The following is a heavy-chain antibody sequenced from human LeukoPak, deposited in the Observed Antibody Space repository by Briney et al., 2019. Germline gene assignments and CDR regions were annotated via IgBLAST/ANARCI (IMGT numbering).Heavy chain of an antibody. D-gene: IGHD4-17*01. CDR2: IHYGGNT. Sequence: SETLSLTCTVTGGSISSSDHYWGWIRQPPGKGLEWIGSIHYGGNTYYNPSFSSRLTISIDTSKNQFSLNLGSVTAADTAVYYCARDITVPTYDDVDVWGKGTTVTVSS. CDR1: GGSISSSDHY. V-gene: IGHV4-39*07. J-gene: IGHJ6*04. CDR3: ARDITVPTYDDVDV.